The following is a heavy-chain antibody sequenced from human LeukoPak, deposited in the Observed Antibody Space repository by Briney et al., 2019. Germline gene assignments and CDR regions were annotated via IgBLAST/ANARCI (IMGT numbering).Heavy chain of an antibody. J-gene: IGHJ5*02. CDR1: GGSFSGYY. CDR3: ARGHILTGSLKA. CDR2: INHSGST. V-gene: IGHV4-34*01. Sequence: SETLSLTCAVYGGSFSGYYWSWIRQPPGKGLEWIGEINHSGSTNYNPSLKSRVTISVDTSKNQFSLELSSVTAADTAVYYCARGHILTGSLKAWGQGTLVTVSS. D-gene: IGHD3-9*01.